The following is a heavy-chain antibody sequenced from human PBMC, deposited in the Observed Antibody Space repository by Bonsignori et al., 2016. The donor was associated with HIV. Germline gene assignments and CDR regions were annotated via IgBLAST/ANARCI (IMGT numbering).Heavy chain of an antibody. D-gene: IGHD6-6*01. J-gene: IGHJ4*02. Sequence: WIRQPPGKGLEWVSSISSSRSYIYYADSVKGRFTISRDNAKNSLFLQMNSLRAEDTAVYFCARVYSSSIDYWGQGTLVTVSS. CDR3: ARVYSSSIDY. CDR2: ISSSRSYI. V-gene: IGHV3-21*01.